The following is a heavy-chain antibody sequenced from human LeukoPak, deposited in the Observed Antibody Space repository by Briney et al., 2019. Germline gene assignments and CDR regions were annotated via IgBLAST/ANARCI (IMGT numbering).Heavy chain of an antibody. D-gene: IGHD1-26*01. V-gene: IGHV4-39*01. CDR3: ARLGKVGALGPFDY. J-gene: IGHJ4*02. CDR1: GGSISSSSYY. Sequence: PSETLSLTCTVSGGSISSSSYYWGWIRQPPGKGLEWIGSIYYSGSTYYNPSLKSRVTISVDTSKNQFSLKLSSVTAADTAVYYCARLGKVGALGPFDYWGQGTLVTVSS. CDR2: IYYSGST.